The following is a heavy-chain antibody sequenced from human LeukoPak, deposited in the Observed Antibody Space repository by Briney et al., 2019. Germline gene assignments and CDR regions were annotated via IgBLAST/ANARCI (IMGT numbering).Heavy chain of an antibody. D-gene: IGHD4-17*01. J-gene: IGHJ6*03. CDR1: GYTFTGYY. CDR2: INPNSGGT. Sequence: ASVKVSCKASGYTFTGYYMHWVRQAPGQGLEWMGWINPNSGGTNYAQKFQGRVTMTRDTSISTAYMELSRLRSDDTAVYYCARESTVHEGRGYYYYYMDVWGKGTTVTVSS. V-gene: IGHV1-2*02. CDR3: ARESTVHEGRGYYYYYMDV.